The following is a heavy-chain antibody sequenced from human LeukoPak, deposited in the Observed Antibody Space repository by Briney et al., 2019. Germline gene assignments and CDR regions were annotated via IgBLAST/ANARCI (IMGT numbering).Heavy chain of an antibody. CDR1: GFTFSSYA. Sequence: GGSLRLSCAASGFTFSSYAMHWVRQAPGKGLEYVSAISSNWGSTYYANSVKGRFTISRDNSKNTLYLQMGSLRAEDMAVYYCARDSGAYYYYGMDVWGQGTTVTVCS. V-gene: IGHV3-64*01. D-gene: IGHD3-10*01. CDR3: ARDSGAYYYYGMDV. CDR2: ISSNWGST. J-gene: IGHJ6*02.